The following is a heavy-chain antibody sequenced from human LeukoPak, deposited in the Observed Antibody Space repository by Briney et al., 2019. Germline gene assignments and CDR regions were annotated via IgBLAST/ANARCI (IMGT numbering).Heavy chain of an antibody. CDR3: AKAPNGDYVGGFDM. J-gene: IGHJ3*02. Sequence: PGGALRLSCARAGFTFSKYAMGGVGQAPRKGPGCVSGISASGGRVYYADSVKGGFSISRDDSKNTLYLQLNSMRVEDTAVYYCAKAPNGDYVGGFDMRGPGTMVTVSS. D-gene: IGHD4-17*01. CDR1: GFTFSKYA. CDR2: ISASGGRV. V-gene: IGHV3-23*01.